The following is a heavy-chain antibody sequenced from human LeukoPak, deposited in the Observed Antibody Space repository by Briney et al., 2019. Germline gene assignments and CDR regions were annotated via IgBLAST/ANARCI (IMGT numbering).Heavy chain of an antibody. D-gene: IGHD3-10*01. J-gene: IGHJ5*02. Sequence: SETLSLTCTVSGGSISSYYWSRIRQPPGKGLEWIGYIYYSGSTNYNPSLKSRVTISVDTSKNQFSLKLSSVTAADTAVYYCARSSWFGELSSFDPWGQGTLVTVSS. V-gene: IGHV4-59*01. CDR2: IYYSGST. CDR3: ARSSWFGELSSFDP. CDR1: GGSISSYY.